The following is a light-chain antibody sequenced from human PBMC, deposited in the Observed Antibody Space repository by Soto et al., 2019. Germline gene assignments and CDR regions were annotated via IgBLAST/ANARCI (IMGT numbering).Light chain of an antibody. CDR1: QSVFSN. Sequence: EIVMTQSPAILSVSPGERATLSCRASQSVFSNLAWYQQRPGQAPRPLIYGASTRATGIPARFSGSGSGTEFTLTISSLQSEDFAIYYCQQYNNWPPWTFGQGTKVEIK. V-gene: IGKV3-15*01. J-gene: IGKJ1*01. CDR2: GAS. CDR3: QQYNNWPPWT.